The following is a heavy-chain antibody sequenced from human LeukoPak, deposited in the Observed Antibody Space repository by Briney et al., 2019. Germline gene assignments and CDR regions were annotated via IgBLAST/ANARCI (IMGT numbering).Heavy chain of an antibody. J-gene: IGHJ5*02. Sequence: PSETLSLTCTVSGGSISSYYWSWIRQPPGKGLEWIGYIYYSGSTKYNPSLKSRVAMSADTSKNQFSLKLSSVTAADTAVYYCARAAATLFNWVDPWGQGTLVTVSS. CDR2: IYYSGST. CDR3: ARAAATLFNWVDP. CDR1: GGSISSYY. V-gene: IGHV4-59*08. D-gene: IGHD6-25*01.